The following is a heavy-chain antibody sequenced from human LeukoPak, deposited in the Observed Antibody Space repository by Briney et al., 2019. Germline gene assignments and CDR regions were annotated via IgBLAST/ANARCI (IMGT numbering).Heavy chain of an antibody. Sequence: GGSLRLSCAASGFTFSSYGMHWVRQAPGKGLEWVAFIRYDGSNKYYADSVKGRFTISRDNSKNTLYLQMNSLRAEDTAVYYCAKFSSGWDHFDYWGQGTPVTVSS. V-gene: IGHV3-30*02. J-gene: IGHJ4*02. CDR2: IRYDGSNK. CDR1: GFTFSSYG. D-gene: IGHD6-19*01. CDR3: AKFSSGWDHFDY.